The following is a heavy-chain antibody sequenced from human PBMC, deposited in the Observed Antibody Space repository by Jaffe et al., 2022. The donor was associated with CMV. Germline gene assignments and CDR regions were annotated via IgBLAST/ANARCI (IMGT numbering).Heavy chain of an antibody. CDR1: GFIFSDAW. CDR2: IKTKTDGGTT. Sequence: EVQLVESGGGLVKPGGSLRLSCAVSGFIFSDAWMSWVRQAPGKGLEWVGRIKTKTDGGTTDYAASAKGRFTISRDDSKNTLYLQINSLKTEDTAMYYCTTEDYWGQGTLVTVSS. V-gene: IGHV3-15*01. J-gene: IGHJ4*02. CDR3: TTEDY.